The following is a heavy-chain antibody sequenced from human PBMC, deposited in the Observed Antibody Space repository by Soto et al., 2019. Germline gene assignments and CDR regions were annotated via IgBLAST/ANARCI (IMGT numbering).Heavy chain of an antibody. D-gene: IGHD6-6*01. CDR2: ISYDGSNK. CDR1: GFTFSSYA. CDR3: ARISEYSSSSGPFDY. J-gene: IGHJ4*02. V-gene: IGHV3-30-3*01. Sequence: PGGSLRLSCAVSGFTFSSYAMHWVRQAPGKGLEWVAVISYDGSNKYYADSVKGRFTISRDNSKNTLYLQMNSLRAEDTAVYYCARISEYSSSSGPFDYWGQGTLVTVSS.